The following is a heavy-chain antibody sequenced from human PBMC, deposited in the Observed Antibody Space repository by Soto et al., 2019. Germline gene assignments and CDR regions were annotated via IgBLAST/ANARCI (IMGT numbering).Heavy chain of an antibody. CDR1: GGSMSEYF. V-gene: IGHV4-59*01. D-gene: IGHD3-10*01. CDR2: VYYLGST. Sequence: LRETLSLTCSVSGGSMSEYFWSWIRQSPERGLEWIGYVYYLGSTDYNPSLKSRVTISVDTSKRQFSLRLSSVTAADAAIYYCARDGYDGSGSPYPAYWGPGTQVTVSS. CDR3: ARDGYDGSGSPYPAY. J-gene: IGHJ4*02.